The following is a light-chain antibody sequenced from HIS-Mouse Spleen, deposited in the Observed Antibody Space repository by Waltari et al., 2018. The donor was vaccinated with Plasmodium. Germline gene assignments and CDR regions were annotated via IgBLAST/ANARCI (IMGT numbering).Light chain of an antibody. Sequence: SVSPAERATLSCRASQSVSSNLAWYQQKPGQAPRLLIYGASTRATGIPARFSGSGSGTEFTLTISSLQSEDFAVYYCQQYNNWSFTFGPGTKGDIK. CDR2: GAS. J-gene: IGKJ3*01. V-gene: IGKV3-15*01. CDR1: QSVSSN. CDR3: QQYNNWSFT.